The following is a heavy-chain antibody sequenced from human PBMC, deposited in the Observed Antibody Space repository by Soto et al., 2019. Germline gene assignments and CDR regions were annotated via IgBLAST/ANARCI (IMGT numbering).Heavy chain of an antibody. CDR2: ISGSGGST. CDR3: AKSLSFDPDCSGGSCYLYYFDY. V-gene: IGHV3-23*01. CDR1: GFTFSSYA. D-gene: IGHD2-15*01. J-gene: IGHJ4*02. Sequence: GGSLRLSCAASGFTFSSYAMSWVRQAPGKGLEWVSAISGSGGSTYYADSVKGRFTISRDNSKNTLYLQMNSLRAEDTAVYYCAKSLSFDPDCSGGSCYLYYFDYWGQGTLVTVSS.